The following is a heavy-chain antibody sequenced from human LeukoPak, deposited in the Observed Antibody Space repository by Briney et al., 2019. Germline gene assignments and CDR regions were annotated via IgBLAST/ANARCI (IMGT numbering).Heavy chain of an antibody. V-gene: IGHV3-20*04. J-gene: IGHJ4*02. Sequence: GGSLRLSCEASGFTFDDYGMSWVRQPPGEGLEWVSGINRNGGSTDYADSVKGRFTISRDNAKTSHFLQMNSVRVEETALYYCARGFRNGPFDCWGQGTLVTVSS. CDR3: ARGFRNGPFDC. CDR2: INRNGGST. D-gene: IGHD2-8*01. CDR1: GFTFDDYG.